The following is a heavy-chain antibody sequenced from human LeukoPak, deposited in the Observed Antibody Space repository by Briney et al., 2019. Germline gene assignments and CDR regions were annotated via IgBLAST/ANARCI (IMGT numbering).Heavy chain of an antibody. D-gene: IGHD2-15*01. CDR3: ARDLGYCSGGSCYSNEIDY. CDR2: ISGSGGST. CDR1: GFTFSSYS. Sequence: GGSLRLSCAASGFTFSSYSMNWVRQAPGKGLEWVSAISGSGGSTYYADSVKGRFTISRDNSKNTLYLQMNSLRAEDTAVYYCARDLGYCSGGSCYSNEIDYWGQGTLVTVSS. J-gene: IGHJ4*02. V-gene: IGHV3-23*01.